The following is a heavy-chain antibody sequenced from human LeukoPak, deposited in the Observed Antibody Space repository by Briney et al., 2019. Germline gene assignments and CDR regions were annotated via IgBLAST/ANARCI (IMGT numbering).Heavy chain of an antibody. J-gene: IGHJ2*01. CDR1: GGSSSSYY. Sequence: PSETLSLTCTVSGGSSSSYYRTWIRQPAGKGLEWIGRIYNSGTTNYSPSLEGRVTMSLDTSKNRFSLSLSSVTAADTAVYYCARDRLRATGHWRIDVWGRGTLVTAS. V-gene: IGHV4-4*07. CDR2: IYNSGTT. D-gene: IGHD1-1*01. CDR3: ARDRLRATGHWRIDV.